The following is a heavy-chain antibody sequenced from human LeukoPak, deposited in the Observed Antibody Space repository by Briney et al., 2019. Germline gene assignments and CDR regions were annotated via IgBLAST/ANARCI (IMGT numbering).Heavy chain of an antibody. CDR3: TTDQDYYDSSGYYYHFDY. Sequence: GGSLRLSCAASGFTISSYGMHWVRQAPGKGLEWVAVIWYDGSNKYYADSVKGRFTISRDNSKNTLYLQMNSLKTEDTAVYYCTTDQDYYDSSGYYYHFDYWGQGTLVTVSS. J-gene: IGHJ4*02. CDR1: GFTISSYG. V-gene: IGHV3-33*01. CDR2: IWYDGSNK. D-gene: IGHD3-22*01.